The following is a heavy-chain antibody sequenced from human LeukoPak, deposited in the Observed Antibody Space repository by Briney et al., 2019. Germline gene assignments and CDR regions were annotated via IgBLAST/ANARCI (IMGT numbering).Heavy chain of an antibody. D-gene: IGHD6-6*01. V-gene: IGHV3-23*01. CDR3: AKYRGSSSYCFDY. J-gene: IGHJ4*02. Sequence: PGGSLRLSCAASGFTFSSYATSWVRQAPGKGLEWVSAISGSGGSTYYADSVKGRFTISRDNSKNTLYLQMNSLRAEDTAVYYCAKYRGSSSYCFDYWGQGTLVTVSS. CDR1: GFTFSSYA. CDR2: ISGSGGST.